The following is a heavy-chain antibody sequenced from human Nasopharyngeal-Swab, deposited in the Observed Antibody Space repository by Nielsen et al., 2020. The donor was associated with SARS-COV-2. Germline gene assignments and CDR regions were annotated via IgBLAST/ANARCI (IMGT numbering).Heavy chain of an antibody. CDR3: ARENQEYANIWIDY. CDR2: TSTKTGAP. CDR1: GYTFISNF. V-gene: IGHV7-4-1*02. Sequence: ASVKVFCKASGYTFISNFLNWVRQAPRQGPQDIGSTSTKTGAPTYAQAFTGRLVISLDTSVSTTYLQISSLKADDTAVYYCARENQEYANIWIDYWGQGTQVTVSS. J-gene: IGHJ4*02. D-gene: IGHD1-1*01.